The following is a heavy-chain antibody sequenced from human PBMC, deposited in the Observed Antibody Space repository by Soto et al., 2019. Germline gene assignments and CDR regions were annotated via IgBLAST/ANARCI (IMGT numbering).Heavy chain of an antibody. V-gene: IGHV4-59*01. CDR1: GGSISSYY. CDR3: ASSPPPFGVGPEGWFDP. CDR2: IYYSGST. D-gene: IGHD3-3*01. J-gene: IGHJ5*02. Sequence: SETLSLTCTVSGGSISSYYWSWIRQPPGKGLEWIGYIYYSGSTNYNPSLKSRVTISVDTSKNQFSLKLSSVTAADTAVYYCASSPPPFGVGPEGWFDPWGQGTLVTVSS.